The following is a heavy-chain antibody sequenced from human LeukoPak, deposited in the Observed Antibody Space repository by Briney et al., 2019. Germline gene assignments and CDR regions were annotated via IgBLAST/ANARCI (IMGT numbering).Heavy chain of an antibody. V-gene: IGHV4-59*12. J-gene: IGHJ3*02. CDR2: IYYIGNT. Sequence: SETLSLTCTVSGGSISNYYWSWIRQSPGKGLEWIGYIYYIGNTNYNPSLKSRVTISVDTSKNQFSLKLSSVTAADTAVYYCARVREMATPWGAFDIWGQGTMVTVSS. CDR1: GGSISNYY. CDR3: ARVREMATPWGAFDI. D-gene: IGHD5-24*01.